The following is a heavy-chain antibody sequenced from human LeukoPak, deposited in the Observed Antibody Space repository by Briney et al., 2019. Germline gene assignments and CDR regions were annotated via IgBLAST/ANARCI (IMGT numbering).Heavy chain of an antibody. V-gene: IGHV4-34*01. Sequence: SETLSLTCAVYGGSFSGYYWSWIRQPPGKGLEWIGEINHSGSTNYNPSLKSRVTISVDTSKNQFSLKLSSVTAADTAVYYCASAGYYYGSGTPGNFDYWGQGTLVTVSS. CDR3: ASAGYYYGSGTPGNFDY. CDR2: INHSGST. CDR1: GGSFSGYY. J-gene: IGHJ4*02. D-gene: IGHD3-10*01.